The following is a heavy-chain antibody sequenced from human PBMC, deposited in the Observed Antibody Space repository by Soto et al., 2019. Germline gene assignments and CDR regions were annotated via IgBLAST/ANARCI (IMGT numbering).Heavy chain of an antibody. CDR3: ARDFGVQEPDY. D-gene: IGHD3-3*01. CDR1: GFTFSSFW. J-gene: IGHJ4*02. CDR2: INQDGSEK. Sequence: EVQLVESGGDLVQPGGSLRLSCAASGFTFSSFWITWVRQAPGKGLGWVANINQDGSEKHYVDSVKGRFTLSRDNAENSVYLQMDSLRADDTAVYYCARDFGVQEPDYWGQGTLVTVSA. V-gene: IGHV3-7*01.